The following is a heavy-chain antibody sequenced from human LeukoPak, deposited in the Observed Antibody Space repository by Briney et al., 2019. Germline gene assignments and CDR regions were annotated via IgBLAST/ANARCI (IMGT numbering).Heavy chain of an antibody. CDR1: EYSFTSYW. J-gene: IGHJ4*02. CDR3: ARLYSCYYGY. V-gene: IGHV5-51*01. CDR2: IYHGGSNT. Sequence: GESLMISCICSEYSFTSYWIGWVRQMSGKGLEWMGIIYHGGSNTCYSPSFQVKAAISADKSISTAYLQWSSLKASDTAMYYCARLYSCYYGYWGQGTLVTVSS. D-gene: IGHD1-26*01.